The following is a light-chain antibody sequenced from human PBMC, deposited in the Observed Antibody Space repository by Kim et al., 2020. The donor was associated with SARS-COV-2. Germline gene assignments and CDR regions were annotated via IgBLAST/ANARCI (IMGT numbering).Light chain of an antibody. J-gene: IGKJ4*01. CDR2: GAS. CDR3: QQYDRWPLT. V-gene: IGKV3-15*01. CDR1: ESVYGN. Sequence: VSPGERATLSCRASESVYGNLAWYQQKPGQAPSLLIYGASIRTTGFPARFSGSGSGADYTLTISSLQSEDLAVYYCQQYDRWPLTFGGGTKVDIK.